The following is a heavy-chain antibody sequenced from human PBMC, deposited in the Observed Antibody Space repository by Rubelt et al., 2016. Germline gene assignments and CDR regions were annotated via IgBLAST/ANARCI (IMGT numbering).Heavy chain of an antibody. Sequence: QVQLQESGPGLVKPSETLSLTCTVSGGSISSYYWSWIRQPAGKGLEWIGRIYTSGSTNYNPSLKSRVTMSVDTSKNQFSLKLSSVTAADTAVYYCAKDPMPYTAIVLDAFDIWGQGTMVTVSS. D-gene: IGHD5-18*01. V-gene: IGHV4-4*07. CDR3: AKDPMPYTAIVLDAFDI. CDR1: GGSISSYY. CDR2: IYTSGST. J-gene: IGHJ3*02.